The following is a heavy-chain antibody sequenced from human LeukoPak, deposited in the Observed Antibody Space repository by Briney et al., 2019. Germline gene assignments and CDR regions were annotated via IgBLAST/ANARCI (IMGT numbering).Heavy chain of an antibody. CDR1: GYTFTSYY. D-gene: IGHD2-2*01. V-gene: IGHV1-46*01. Sequence: GASVKVSCKASGYTFTSYYMHWVRQAPGQGLEWMGIINPSGGSTSYAQKFQGRVTMTRDTSTSTVYMELSSLRSDDTAVYYCAGSGYCSSTSCYVYGWFDPWGQGTLVTVSS. J-gene: IGHJ5*02. CDR3: AGSGYCSSTSCYVYGWFDP. CDR2: INPSGGST.